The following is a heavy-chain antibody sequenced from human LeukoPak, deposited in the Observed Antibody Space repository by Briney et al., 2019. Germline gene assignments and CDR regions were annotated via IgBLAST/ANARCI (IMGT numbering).Heavy chain of an antibody. CDR3: ATSRGRGYSGYDSNY. CDR1: GFTFSSYA. Sequence: GGSLRLSCATSGFTFSSYAMSWVRQAPGKGLEWVSGISGSGGSTYYADSVKGRFTISRDNSKNTLYLQLHSLRAEDTAVYYCATSRGRGYSGYDSNYWGQGTLVTVSS. V-gene: IGHV3-23*01. J-gene: IGHJ4*02. D-gene: IGHD5-12*01. CDR2: ISGSGGST.